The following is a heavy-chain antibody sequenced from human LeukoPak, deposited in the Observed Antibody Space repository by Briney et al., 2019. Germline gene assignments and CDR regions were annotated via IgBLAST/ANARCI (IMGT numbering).Heavy chain of an antibody. CDR1: GYSFTSYW. V-gene: IGHV5-51*01. CDR2: IYPGDSDT. Sequence: GESLKISCKGSGYSFTSYWIGWVRQMPGKGLEWMGIIYPGDSDTRYSPSFQGQVTISADKSISTAYLQWSSLKASDTAMYYCARHSSGYCSSTSCPPAMDVWGKGTTVTVSS. J-gene: IGHJ6*04. D-gene: IGHD2-2*01. CDR3: ARHSSGYCSSTSCPPAMDV.